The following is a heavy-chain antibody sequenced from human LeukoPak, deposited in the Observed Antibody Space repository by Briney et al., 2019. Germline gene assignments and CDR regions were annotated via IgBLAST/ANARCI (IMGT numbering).Heavy chain of an antibody. V-gene: IGHV4-59*01. D-gene: IGHD6-19*01. CDR3: ARDYSSGGFDY. CDR1: GGSISSYY. Sequence: SETLSLTCTVSGGSISSYYWSWIRQPPGKGLAWIGYIYYSGSTNYNPSLKSRVTISVDTSKNQFSLKLSSVTAADTAVYYCARDYSSGGFDYWGQGTLVTVSS. CDR2: IYYSGST. J-gene: IGHJ4*02.